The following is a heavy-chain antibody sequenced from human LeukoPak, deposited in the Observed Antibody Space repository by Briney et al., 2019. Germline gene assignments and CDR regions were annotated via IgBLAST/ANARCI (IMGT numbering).Heavy chain of an antibody. Sequence: GVTLRLSCAASGFTVSSSYMSWVRQAPGKGLEWVSVIYSGVTTYYADSVKGRFTISRDNSKNTLYLQMNSLRAEDTAVYYCAKHDSSGYYDYWGQGTLVTVSS. CDR2: IYSGVTT. D-gene: IGHD3-22*01. V-gene: IGHV3-53*01. CDR3: AKHDSSGYYDY. J-gene: IGHJ4*02. CDR1: GFTVSSSY.